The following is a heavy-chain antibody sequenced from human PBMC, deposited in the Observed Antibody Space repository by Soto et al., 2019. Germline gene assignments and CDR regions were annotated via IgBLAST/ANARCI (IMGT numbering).Heavy chain of an antibody. CDR2: VSGSGGIT. V-gene: IGHV3-23*01. CDR1: GFTFSNYA. J-gene: IGHJ4*02. D-gene: IGHD1-1*01. Sequence: EVQLLESGGGLVQPGGSLRLSCAASGFTFSNYAMTWVRQAPGKGLEWVSFVSGSGGITDYGDSVKGRFTISRDNSKNTLYLQMHSLRAEDTAIYYCEKDANWEDHYWGQGALVTVSS. CDR3: EKDANWEDHY.